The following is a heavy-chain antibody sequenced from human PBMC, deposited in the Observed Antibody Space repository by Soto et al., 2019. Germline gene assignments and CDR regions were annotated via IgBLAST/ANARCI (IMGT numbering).Heavy chain of an antibody. D-gene: IGHD2-2*01. CDR3: AKDNCISTSCYRLYNWFDP. CDR1: GFTFSRYA. CDR2: ISDSGGST. Sequence: GGSLRLSCAASGFTFSRYAMSWVRQAPGKGLEWVSAISDSGGSTYYADSVKGRFTISRDNSKNTLYLQMNSLRAEDTAVYYCAKDNCISTSCYRLYNWFDPWGQGTLVTAPQ. J-gene: IGHJ5*02. V-gene: IGHV3-23*01.